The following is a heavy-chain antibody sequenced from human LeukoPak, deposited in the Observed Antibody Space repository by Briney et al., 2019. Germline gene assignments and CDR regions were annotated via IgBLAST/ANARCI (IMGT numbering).Heavy chain of an antibody. V-gene: IGHV4-39*07. D-gene: IGHD3-10*01. CDR1: GGSISSSSYY. Sequence: SETLSLTCTVSGGSISSSSYYWGWIRQPPGKGLEWIGSIYYSGSTYYNPSLKSRVTISVDTSKNQFSLKLSSVTAADTAVYYCAREYYYEGAFDIWGQGTMVTVSS. CDR2: IYYSGST. CDR3: AREYYYEGAFDI. J-gene: IGHJ3*02.